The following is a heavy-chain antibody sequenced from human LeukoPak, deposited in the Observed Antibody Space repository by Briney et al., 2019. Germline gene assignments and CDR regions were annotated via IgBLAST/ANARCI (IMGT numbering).Heavy chain of an antibody. CDR1: GFTFRNYY. V-gene: IGHV3-74*01. J-gene: IGHJ4*02. CDR3: AKDTVGTFGFFDY. D-gene: IGHD1-26*01. CDR2: INSDGSST. Sequence: GGSLRLSCAASGFTFRNYYMHWVSHAPGKGLVWVSHINSDGSSTTYADSVKGRFTISRDNAKNTLYLQMNSLRAEDTAVYYCAKDTVGTFGFFDYWGQGTLVTVSS.